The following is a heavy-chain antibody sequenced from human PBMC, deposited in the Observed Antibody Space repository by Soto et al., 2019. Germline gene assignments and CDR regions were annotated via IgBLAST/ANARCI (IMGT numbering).Heavy chain of an antibody. CDR3: AAGIRSGSYYYYYYGMDV. J-gene: IGHJ6*02. Sequence: GASVKVSCKASGFTFTSSAVQWVRQARGQRLECIGWIVVGSGNTNYAQKFQERVTITRXXXXSXXXMXLXXLRXEDTAVYYCAAGIRSGSYYYYYYGMDVWG. CDR2: IVVGSGNT. D-gene: IGHD1-26*01. V-gene: IGHV1-58*01. CDR1: GFTFTSSA.